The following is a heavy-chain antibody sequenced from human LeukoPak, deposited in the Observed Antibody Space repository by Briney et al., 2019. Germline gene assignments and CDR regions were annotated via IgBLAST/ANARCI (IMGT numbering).Heavy chain of an antibody. J-gene: IGHJ3*02. D-gene: IGHD1-26*01. CDR3: AREFGGATLSDAFDI. CDR2: INPNSGGT. CDR1: GYTFTGYY. Sequence: ASVKVSCKASGYTFTGYYMHWVRQAPGQGLEWMGWINPNSGGTNYAQKFQGRVTMTRDTSISTAYMELSRLRSDDTAVYYCAREFGGATLSDAFDIWRQGTMVTVSS. V-gene: IGHV1-2*02.